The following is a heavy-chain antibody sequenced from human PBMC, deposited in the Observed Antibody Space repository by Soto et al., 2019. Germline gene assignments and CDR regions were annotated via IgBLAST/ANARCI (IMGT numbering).Heavy chain of an antibody. J-gene: IGHJ6*02. CDR2: ISSSSSTI. V-gene: IGHV3-48*02. D-gene: IGHD1-26*01. CDR1: GYTFTSYG. Sequence: ASVKVSCKASGYTFTSYGISWVRQAPGQGLEWVSYISSSSSTIYYADSVKGRFTISRDNAKNSLYLQMNSLRDEDTAVYYCARDREWELLNYYYGMDVWGQGTTVTVSS. CDR3: ARDREWELLNYYYGMDV.